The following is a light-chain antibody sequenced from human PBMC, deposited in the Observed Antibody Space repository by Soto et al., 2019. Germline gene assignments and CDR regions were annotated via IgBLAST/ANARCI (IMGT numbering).Light chain of an antibody. CDR2: GDN. V-gene: IGLV1-40*01. CDR3: QSYDSSLSGWL. J-gene: IGLJ3*02. Sequence: QSALTQPPSVSGAPGQRVTISCTGSSSNIGAGYDVHWYQQLPGTAPKLLISGDNNRPSGVPDRFSGYNSGTSASLAISGLQTYDDSDYYFQSYDSSLSGWLFGGGTKLTIL. CDR1: SSNIGAGYD.